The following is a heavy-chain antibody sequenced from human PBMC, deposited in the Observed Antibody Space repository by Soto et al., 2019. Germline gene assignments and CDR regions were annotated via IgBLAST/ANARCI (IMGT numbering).Heavy chain of an antibody. CDR2: IFFTGNI. Sequence: GTXSLTCTVSGSSLSSISYYWGWMRQPPGKVLEWVGSIFFTGNIYYNPSLKSRVTISVDTSRNQFSLMVNSVTAADTAVYYCARRHCSGGRCYNTGFDSWGQGALVTVSS. V-gene: IGHV4-39*01. CDR3: ARRHCSGGRCYNTGFDS. J-gene: IGHJ4*02. CDR1: GSSLSSISYY. D-gene: IGHD2-15*01.